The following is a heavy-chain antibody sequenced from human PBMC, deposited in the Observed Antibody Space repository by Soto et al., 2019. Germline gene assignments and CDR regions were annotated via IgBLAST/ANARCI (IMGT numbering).Heavy chain of an antibody. CDR3: ARAQDSGSSNWFDP. CDR1: GGSISSGGYY. V-gene: IGHV4-31*03. J-gene: IGHJ5*02. Sequence: QVQLQESGPGLVKPSQTLSLTCTVSGGSISSGGYYWSWIRQHPGKGLEWIGYIYYSGRTYYNPSLKLRVTIAVDTSKNQFSLKLSSVTAADTAVYYCARAQDSGSSNWFDPWGQGTLVTVSS. CDR2: IYYSGRT. D-gene: IGHD1-26*01.